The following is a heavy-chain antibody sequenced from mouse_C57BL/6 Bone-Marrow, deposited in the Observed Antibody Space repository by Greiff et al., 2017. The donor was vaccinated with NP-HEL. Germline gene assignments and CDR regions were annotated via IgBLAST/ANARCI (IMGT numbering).Heavy chain of an antibody. V-gene: IGHV1-69*01. D-gene: IGHD1-2*01. CDR3: AITTADY. CDR1: GYPFTSYW. CDR2: IDPSDSYT. J-gene: IGHJ4*01. Sequence: VQLKQPGAELVMPGASVKLSCKASGYPFTSYWMHWVKQRPGQGLEWIGEIDPSDSYTNYNQKFKGKSTLTVDKSSSTAYMQLSSLTSEDSAVYYCAITTADYWGQGTSVTVSS.